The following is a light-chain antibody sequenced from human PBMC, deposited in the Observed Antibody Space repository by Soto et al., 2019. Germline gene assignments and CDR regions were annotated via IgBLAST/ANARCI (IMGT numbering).Light chain of an antibody. CDR2: AAY. Sequence: IQMTQSPSSLSASVGDRVTITCRASQGIRNDLGWYQQKPGKAHRLLINAAYNLQSGVQSRFRGSGSETDFTLTITSLQPEDFATYYCKQSYTTPRTFGQGTKVDI. CDR3: KQSYTTPRT. CDR1: QGIRND. J-gene: IGKJ1*01. V-gene: IGKV1-39*01.